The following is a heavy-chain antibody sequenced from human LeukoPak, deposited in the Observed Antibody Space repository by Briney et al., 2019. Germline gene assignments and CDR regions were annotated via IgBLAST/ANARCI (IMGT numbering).Heavy chain of an antibody. D-gene: IGHD3-10*01. J-gene: IGHJ5*02. V-gene: IGHV4-59*08. CDR2: IYYSGST. Sequence: SETLSLTCTVSGGSISSYYWSWIRQPPGKGLEWIGYIYYSGSTSYNPSLKSRVTISVDTSKNQFSLKLSSVTAADTAVYYCARQVLWFGEPSWFDPWGQGTLVTVSS. CDR1: GGSISSYY. CDR3: ARQVLWFGEPSWFDP.